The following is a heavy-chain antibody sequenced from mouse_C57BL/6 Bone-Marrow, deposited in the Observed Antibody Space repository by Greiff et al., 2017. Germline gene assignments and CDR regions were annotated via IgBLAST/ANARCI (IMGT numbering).Heavy chain of an antibody. V-gene: IGHV1-50*01. Sequence: VQLQQPGAELVKPGASVKLSCKASGYTFTSYWMQWVKQRPGQGLEWIGEIDPSDSYTNYNQKFKGKATLTVDTSSSTAYMQLSSLTSDDSAVYYCARNYDLYYAMDYWGQGTSVTVSS. CDR1: GYTFTSYW. CDR2: IDPSDSYT. J-gene: IGHJ4*01. CDR3: ARNYDLYYAMDY. D-gene: IGHD2-4*01.